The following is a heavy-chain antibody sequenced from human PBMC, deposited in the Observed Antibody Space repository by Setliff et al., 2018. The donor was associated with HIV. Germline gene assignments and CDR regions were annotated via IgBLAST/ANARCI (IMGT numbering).Heavy chain of an antibody. V-gene: IGHV4-59*12. CDR1: GGSISSYY. Sequence: KASETLSLTCTVSGGSISSYYWSWIRQPPGKGLEWIGYIYYSGSTNYNPSLKSRVTISVDTSKNQFSLKLSSVTAADTAVYYCARGYPGIAVAGLTYYYYYMDVWGKGTTVTVSS. D-gene: IGHD6-19*01. J-gene: IGHJ6*03. CDR2: IYYSGST. CDR3: ARGYPGIAVAGLTYYYYYMDV.